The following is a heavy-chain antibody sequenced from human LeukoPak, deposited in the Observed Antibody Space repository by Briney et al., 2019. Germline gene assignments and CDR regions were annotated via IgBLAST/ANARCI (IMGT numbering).Heavy chain of an antibody. CDR2: IHTSGST. CDR1: GGSISSYY. Sequence: SETLSLTCTVSGGSISSYYWGWIRQPAGKGLEWIGRIHTSGSTNYNPSLKSRVTMSVETSKKQFSLKLTSVTAADTAVYYCARDGGSGQMATYYFDYWGQGTLVTVSS. CDR3: ARDGGSGQMATYYFDY. V-gene: IGHV4-4*07. J-gene: IGHJ4*02. D-gene: IGHD3-10*01.